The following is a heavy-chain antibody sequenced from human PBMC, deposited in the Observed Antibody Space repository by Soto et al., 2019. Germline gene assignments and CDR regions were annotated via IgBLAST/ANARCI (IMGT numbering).Heavy chain of an antibody. D-gene: IGHD5-12*01. CDR1: GGSISSGGYY. Sequence: QVQLQESGQGLVKPSQTLSLTCTVSGGSISSGGYYWSWIRQHPGKGLEWIGYIYYSGSTYYNPSLKSRVTISVDTSKNQVSLKLSSVTAADTAVYYCARVGGMATPPFDPWGQGTLVTVSS. J-gene: IGHJ5*02. CDR3: ARVGGMATPPFDP. CDR2: IYYSGST. V-gene: IGHV4-31*03.